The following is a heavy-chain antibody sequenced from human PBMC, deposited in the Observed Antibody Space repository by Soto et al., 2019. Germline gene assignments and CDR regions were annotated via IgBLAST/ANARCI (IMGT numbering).Heavy chain of an antibody. D-gene: IGHD4-17*01. CDR2: ITGSGGST. CDR1: GFTFSTYA. J-gene: IGHJ4*02. Sequence: PGGSLRFSCAASGFTFSTYAMIWVRQAPGKGLEWVSVITGSGGSTYYADSVKGRFTISRDTSKNTLFLQMNSLRAEDTAVYYCAKDRYGDYGGIDYWGQGTMVTVSS. CDR3: AKDRYGDYGGIDY. V-gene: IGHV3-23*01.